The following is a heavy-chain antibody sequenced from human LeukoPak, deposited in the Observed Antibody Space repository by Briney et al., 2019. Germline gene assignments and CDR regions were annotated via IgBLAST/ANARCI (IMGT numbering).Heavy chain of an antibody. Sequence: SETLSLTCTVSGGSISSSSYYWGWIRQPPGKGLEWIGSIYYSGSTYYNPSLKSRVTISVDTSKNQFSLKLSSVTAADTAVYYCARRPYYSSYFDYWGQGTLVIVSS. CDR3: ARRPYYSSYFDY. CDR1: GGSISSSSYY. J-gene: IGHJ4*02. D-gene: IGHD4-11*01. CDR2: IYYSGST. V-gene: IGHV4-39*01.